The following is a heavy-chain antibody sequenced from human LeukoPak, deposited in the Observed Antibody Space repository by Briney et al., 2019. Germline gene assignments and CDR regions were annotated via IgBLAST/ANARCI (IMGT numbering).Heavy chain of an antibody. J-gene: IGHJ5*02. Sequence: GGSLRLSCAASGFTFSSYGMHWVRQAPGKGLEWVAFIRYDGSNKYYADSVKGRFTISRDNSKNTLYLQMNSLRAEDTAVYYCAKDTVAAYNWFDPWGRGTLVTVSS. D-gene: IGHD6-19*01. V-gene: IGHV3-30*02. CDR2: IRYDGSNK. CDR1: GFTFSSYG. CDR3: AKDTVAAYNWFDP.